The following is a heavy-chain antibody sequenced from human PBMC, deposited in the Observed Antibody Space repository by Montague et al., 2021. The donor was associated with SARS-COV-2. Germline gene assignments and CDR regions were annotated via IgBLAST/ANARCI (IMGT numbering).Heavy chain of an antibody. V-gene: IGHV4-59*01. CDR3: ARTIVVVSAASRYFDL. D-gene: IGHD2-2*01. J-gene: IGHJ2*01. Sequence: SETLSLTCEVSGGSMSGYYWAWIRQSPGKGLEWIGYVHYTGSTKYNPSLKTRVSLSLDTPKNHFSLHLSSVTAADTAVYYCARTIVVVSAASRYFDLWGRGTLVTVSS. CDR1: GGSMSGYY. CDR2: VHYTGST.